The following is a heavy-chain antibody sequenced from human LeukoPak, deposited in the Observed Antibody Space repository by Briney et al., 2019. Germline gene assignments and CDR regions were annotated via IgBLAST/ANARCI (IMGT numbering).Heavy chain of an antibody. D-gene: IGHD3-16*02. Sequence: ASEKVSCKASGYTFTGYYMHWVRQAPGQGLEWMGWMNPNSGDTGYAQKFQGRVTMTRNTSISTAYMELSSLRSEDTAVYYCARVLTITFGGVIVLRPLGYWGQGTLVTVSS. J-gene: IGHJ4*02. CDR3: ARVLTITFGGVIVLRPLGY. V-gene: IGHV1-8*02. CDR2: MNPNSGDT. CDR1: GYTFTGYY.